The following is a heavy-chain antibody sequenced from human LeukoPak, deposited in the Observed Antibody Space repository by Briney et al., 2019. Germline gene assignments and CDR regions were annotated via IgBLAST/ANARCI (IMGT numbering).Heavy chain of an antibody. J-gene: IGHJ4*02. D-gene: IGHD3-3*01. Sequence: PSETLSLTCTVSGGSISSYYWSWIRQPPGKGLEWIGYIYYSGSTNYNPSLKSRVTISVDTSKNQFSLKLSSVTAADTAVYYCARGAKYYDFWSGYPFDYWGQGTLVTVSS. CDR1: GGSISSYY. CDR3: ARGAKYYDFWSGYPFDY. V-gene: IGHV4-59*12. CDR2: IYYSGST.